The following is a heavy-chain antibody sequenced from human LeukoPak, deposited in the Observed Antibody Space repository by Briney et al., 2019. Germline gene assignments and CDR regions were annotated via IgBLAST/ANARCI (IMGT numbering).Heavy chain of an antibody. CDR2: IEQDGNEK. CDR1: GFTFNTYW. Sequence: GGSLRLSCGASGFTFNTYWMNWVRQAPGKGLEWVANIEQDGNEKNYVDSVKGRFTISRDNAKNSLYLQMNSLRAEDTAVYYCVRGGPSTWSWGQGTLVTVSS. D-gene: IGHD2-15*01. V-gene: IGHV3-7*01. J-gene: IGHJ5*02. CDR3: VRGGPSTWS.